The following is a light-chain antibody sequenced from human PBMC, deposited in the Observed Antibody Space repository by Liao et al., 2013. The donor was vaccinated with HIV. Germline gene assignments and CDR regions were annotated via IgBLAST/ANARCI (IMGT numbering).Light chain of an antibody. CDR2: YDS. Sequence: YVLTQAPSVSAAPGQTAVITCGGNNIGSRGVHWYQQRPGQAPVLVIYYDSNRPSGIPERFSGSNSGNTATLTISRVEPGDEADYYCQVWDVSSDHWVFGGGTKLTVL. J-gene: IGLJ3*02. CDR3: QVWDVSSDHWV. CDR1: NIGSRG. V-gene: IGLV3-21*04.